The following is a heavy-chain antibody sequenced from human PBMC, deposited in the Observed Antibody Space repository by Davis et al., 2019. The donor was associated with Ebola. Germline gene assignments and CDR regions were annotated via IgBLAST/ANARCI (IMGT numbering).Heavy chain of an antibody. CDR2: INSNSGTS. D-gene: IGHD3-10*01. CDR3: AKDFYGSGSYIDA. Sequence: PGGSLRLSCATSGLTFDDYAMHWFRQAPGKGLERVSGINSNSGTSAYADSVKGRFTISRDNAQDSLYLQMNSLRTEDTAFYYCAKDFYGSGSYIDAWGQGTLVTVSS. CDR1: GLTFDDYA. J-gene: IGHJ5*02. V-gene: IGHV3-9*01.